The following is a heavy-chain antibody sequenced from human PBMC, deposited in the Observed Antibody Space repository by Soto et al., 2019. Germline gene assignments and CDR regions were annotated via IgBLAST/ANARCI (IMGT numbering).Heavy chain of an antibody. CDR2: ISPGSRYP. V-gene: IGHV3-11*06. J-gene: IGHJ5*02. CDR3: VRGGGGGLFDP. D-gene: IGHD2-15*01. Sequence: HGGSLRLACTGSGFTFGYSYMSWIRQAPGKGLEWLSYISPGSRYPAYADSVKGRFTISSDNAKRSLYLQMMSLTAEDTAIYYCVRGGGGGLFDPWGQGTMVTVSS. CDR1: GFTFGYSY.